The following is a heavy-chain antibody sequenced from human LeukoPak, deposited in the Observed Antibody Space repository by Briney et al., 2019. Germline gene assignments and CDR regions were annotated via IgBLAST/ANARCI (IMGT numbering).Heavy chain of an antibody. CDR3: ARDRKGYYDSGGRRNWFDP. CDR1: GASFSDYY. Sequence: SETLSLTCSVSGASFSDYYWSWVRQPPGKGLEWIGYVYYTGGTSYNPSLKSRVTISVDTSKSQFSLNLISVTAADTAIYYCARDRKGYYDSGGRRNWFDPWGQGTLVTVSS. CDR2: VYYTGGT. D-gene: IGHD3-22*01. V-gene: IGHV4-59*01. J-gene: IGHJ5*02.